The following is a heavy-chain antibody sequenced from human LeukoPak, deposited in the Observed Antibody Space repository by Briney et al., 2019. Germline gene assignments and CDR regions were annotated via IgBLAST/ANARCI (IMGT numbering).Heavy chain of an antibody. CDR1: GYTFTGYY. D-gene: IGHD3-22*01. CDR3: ARVYYDSSAPDAFDI. V-gene: IGHV1-2*06. Sequence: ASVKVSCKASGYTFTGYYMRWVRQAPGQGLEWMGRINPNSGGTNYAQKFQGRVTMTRDTSISTAYMELSRLRSDDTAVYYCARVYYDSSAPDAFDIWGQGTMVTVSS. J-gene: IGHJ3*02. CDR2: INPNSGGT.